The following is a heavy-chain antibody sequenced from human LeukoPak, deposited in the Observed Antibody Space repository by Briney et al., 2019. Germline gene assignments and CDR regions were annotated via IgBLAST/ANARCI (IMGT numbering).Heavy chain of an antibody. V-gene: IGHV3-48*02. CDR2: ISSSGSAI. Sequence: GGSLRLSCAASGFTFSSYSMNWVRQAPGKGLEWVSYISSSGSAIYYADSVKGRFTISRDNAKNSLYLQMNSLRDEDTAFYYCARGLSTVTRSAFDYWGEGTLVTVSS. CDR3: ARGLSTVTRSAFDY. D-gene: IGHD4-17*01. J-gene: IGHJ4*02. CDR1: GFTFSSYS.